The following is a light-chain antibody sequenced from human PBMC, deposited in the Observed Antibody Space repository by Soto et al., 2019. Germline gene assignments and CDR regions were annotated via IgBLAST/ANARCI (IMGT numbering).Light chain of an antibody. Sequence: QSVLTQPPSASGSPGQSVAISCTGTSSDVGGYNYVSWYQQHPGKAPKLMIYEVNKRPSGVPDRFSGSKSATSASLAISGLQAEDEADYYCAAWDDSLSGYVFGTGTKVTVL. J-gene: IGLJ1*01. CDR1: SSDVGGYNY. CDR2: EVN. V-gene: IGLV2-8*01. CDR3: AAWDDSLSGYV.